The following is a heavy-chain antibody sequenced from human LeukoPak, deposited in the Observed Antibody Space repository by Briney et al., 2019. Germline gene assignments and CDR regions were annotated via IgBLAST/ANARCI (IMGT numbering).Heavy chain of an antibody. Sequence: KPSETPSLTCAVYGGSFSGYYWSWIRQPPGKGLEWIGYIYYSGSTNYNPSLKSRVTISVDTSKNQFSLKLSSVTAADTAVYYCARDPTMIGLGDAFDIWGQGTMVTVSS. D-gene: IGHD3-22*01. CDR2: IYYSGST. V-gene: IGHV4-59*01. J-gene: IGHJ3*02. CDR1: GGSFSGYY. CDR3: ARDPTMIGLGDAFDI.